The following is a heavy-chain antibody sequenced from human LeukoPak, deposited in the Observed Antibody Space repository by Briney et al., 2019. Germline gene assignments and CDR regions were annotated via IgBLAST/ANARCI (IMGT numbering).Heavy chain of an antibody. Sequence: SETMSLTCKVSGGSIGGSGFYWGWIRQPPGKGLEWIGSIYYPESTHYNPSLESRVTISVDTSKYQVSLTLSSVTATDTAVYYCVRHVSSGWDYYNGLDVWGLGTKVTVSS. CDR1: GGSIGGSGFY. CDR3: VRHVSSGWDYYNGLDV. J-gene: IGHJ6*02. CDR2: IYYPEST. D-gene: IGHD6-19*01. V-gene: IGHV4-39*01.